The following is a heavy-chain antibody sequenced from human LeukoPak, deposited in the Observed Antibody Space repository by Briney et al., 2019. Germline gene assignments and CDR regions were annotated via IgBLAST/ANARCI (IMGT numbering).Heavy chain of an antibody. J-gene: IGHJ4*02. Sequence: ASVKVSCKASGYTFTTYGITWVRQAPGQGLEWMGWISAYNGNTNYAQSLQGRVTMTTDTSTSTAYMELRSLRSDDTAVYYCARAELATTDFDYWGQGTLVTVSS. CDR1: GYTFTTYG. CDR2: ISAYNGNT. V-gene: IGHV1-18*01. CDR3: ARAELATTDFDY. D-gene: IGHD5-12*01.